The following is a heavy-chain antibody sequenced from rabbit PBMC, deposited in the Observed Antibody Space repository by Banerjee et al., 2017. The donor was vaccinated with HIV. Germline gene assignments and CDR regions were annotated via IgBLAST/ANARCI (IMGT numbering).Heavy chain of an antibody. D-gene: IGHD6-1*01. Sequence: QEQLKETGGGLVQPGGSLTLSCKASGFDFSSGYDMCWVRQAPGKGLEWIGYIDPVFRSTYYASWVNGRFTISSDNAQNTVDLQMNSLTAADTATYFCATGYAGYGYATFNLWGPGTLVTVS. CDR2: IDPVFRST. V-gene: IGHV1S43*01. CDR1: GFDFSSGYD. CDR3: ATGYAGYGYATFNL. J-gene: IGHJ4*01.